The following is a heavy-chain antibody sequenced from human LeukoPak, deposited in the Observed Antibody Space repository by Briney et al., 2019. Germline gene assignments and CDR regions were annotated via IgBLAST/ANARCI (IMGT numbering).Heavy chain of an antibody. V-gene: IGHV4-34*01. Sequence: KPSETLSLTCAVYGGSFSGYYWSCIRQPPGKGLEWIGEINHSGSTNYNPSLKSRVTISVDTSKNQFSLKLSSVTAADTAVYYCARNQYSSGWYVDWGQGTLVTVSS. CDR2: INHSGST. CDR1: GGSFSGYY. CDR3: ARNQYSSGWYVD. J-gene: IGHJ4*02. D-gene: IGHD6-13*01.